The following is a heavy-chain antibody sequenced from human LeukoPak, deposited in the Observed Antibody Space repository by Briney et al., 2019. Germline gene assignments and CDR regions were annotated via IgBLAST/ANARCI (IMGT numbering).Heavy chain of an antibody. CDR3: ARDFAREFTIDY. D-gene: IGHD3-10*01. CDR1: GFTFSNYN. J-gene: IGHJ4*02. CDR2: ISNSSNII. Sequence: GVPLRLPCAASGFTFSNYNMNWVRQPPGKGLQWVSYISNSSNIIYYAYSVTGRFTISRDNAKNSLFLQMNSLRAEDTAVYYCARDFAREFTIDYWGQGTLVTVSS. V-gene: IGHV3-48*01.